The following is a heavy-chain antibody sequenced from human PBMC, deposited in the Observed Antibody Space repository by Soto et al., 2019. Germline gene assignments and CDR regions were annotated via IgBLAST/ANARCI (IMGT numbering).Heavy chain of an antibody. CDR3: ARAYSGAAAGSFDY. CDR2: ISAYNGNT. Sequence: ASVKVSCKASGYTFTSDGISWVRQAPGQGLEWMGWISAYNGNTNYAQKLQGRVTMTTDTSTSTAYMELRSLRSDDTAVYYCARAYSGAAAGSFDYWGQGTLVTVSS. CDR1: GYTFTSDG. V-gene: IGHV1-18*01. J-gene: IGHJ4*02. D-gene: IGHD6-13*01.